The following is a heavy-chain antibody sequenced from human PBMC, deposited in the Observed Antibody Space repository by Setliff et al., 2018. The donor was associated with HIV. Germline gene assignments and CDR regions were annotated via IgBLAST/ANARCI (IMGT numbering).Heavy chain of an antibody. CDR2: IYYSGNT. Sequence: SSETLSLTCTVSGGSISSADYYWSWIRQPPGKGLEWIGYIYYSGNTYFNPALKSRITMSVDTSEDQFSLKLSSVTAADTAVYYCARVVVERATIFDFWGPGTLVTVSS. J-gene: IGHJ4*02. CDR3: ARVVVERATIFDF. V-gene: IGHV4-30-4*08. D-gene: IGHD5-12*01. CDR1: GGSISSADYY.